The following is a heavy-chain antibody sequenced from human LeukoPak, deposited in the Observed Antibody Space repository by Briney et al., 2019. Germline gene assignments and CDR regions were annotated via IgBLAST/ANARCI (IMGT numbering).Heavy chain of an antibody. CDR3: AIPGIVVVPAPPDH. CDR1: GFTFSSYA. CDR2: ISGSGGST. J-gene: IGHJ5*02. V-gene: IGHV3-23*01. D-gene: IGHD2-2*01. Sequence: GGSLRLSCAASGFTFSSYAMSWVRQAPGKGLEWVSAISGSGGSTYYADSVKGRFTISRDNSKNTLYLQMNSLRAEDTAVYYCAIPGIVVVPAPPDHWGQGTLVTVSS.